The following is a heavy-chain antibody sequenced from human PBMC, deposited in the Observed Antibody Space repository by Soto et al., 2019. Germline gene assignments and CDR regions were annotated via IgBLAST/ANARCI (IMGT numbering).Heavy chain of an antibody. D-gene: IGHD3-3*01. CDR3: ARGPAYYDFWSGQEKGRWFDP. J-gene: IGHJ5*02. CDR2: IIPILGIA. CDR1: GGTFSSYT. V-gene: IGHV1-69*02. Sequence: QVQLVQSGAAVKKPGSSVKVSCKASGGTFSSYTISWVRQAPGQGLEWMGRIIPILGIANYAQKFQGRVTITADKSTSTAYMELSSLRSEDTAVYYCARGPAYYDFWSGQEKGRWFDPWGQGTLVTVSS.